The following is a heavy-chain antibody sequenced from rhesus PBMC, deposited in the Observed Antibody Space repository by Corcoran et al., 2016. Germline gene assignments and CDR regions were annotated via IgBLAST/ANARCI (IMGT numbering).Heavy chain of an antibody. D-gene: IGHD3-34*01. J-gene: IGHJ5-2*02. Sequence: QVQLQASGHGLVQPYETLSHTLAVYGGSLSDSSSRCSLRKPTGTGGECIGRIYVGIGSPSYNPSLNSLVTVSKETSKNKFYLKLSSVTDANTTVYYCARGGGWGDVYNSLDVWGRGVLVTVSS. CDR3: ARGGGWGDVYNSLDV. CDR2: IYVGIGSP. CDR1: GGSLSDSSS. V-gene: IGHV4-143*01.